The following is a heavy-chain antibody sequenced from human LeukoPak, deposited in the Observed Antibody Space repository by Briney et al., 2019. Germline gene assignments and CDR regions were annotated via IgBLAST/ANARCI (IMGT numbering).Heavy chain of an antibody. CDR1: GYTFTGYY. J-gene: IGHJ4*02. D-gene: IGHD2-15*01. CDR3: ARSDFYCSGGSCYRYYFDY. Sequence: ASVKVSCKASGYTFTGYYMHWVGQAPGQGVEWMGWINPNSGGTNYAQKFQGWVTMTRDTSISAAYMELSRLRSDDTAVYYCARSDFYCSGGSCYRYYFDYWGQGTLVTVSS. V-gene: IGHV1-2*04. CDR2: INPNSGGT.